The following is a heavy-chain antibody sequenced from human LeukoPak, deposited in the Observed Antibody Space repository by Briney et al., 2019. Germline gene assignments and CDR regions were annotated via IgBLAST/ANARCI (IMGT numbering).Heavy chain of an antibody. CDR2: IIPIFGTA. CDR3: ARVGYSSGWFDY. D-gene: IGHD6-19*01. CDR1: GGTFSSYA. Sequence: SVKVSCKASGGTFSSYAISWERQAPGQGLEWMGGIIPIFGTANYAQKFQGRVTITADESTSTAYMELSSLRSEDTAVYYCARVGYSSGWFDYWGQGTLVTVSS. J-gene: IGHJ4*02. V-gene: IGHV1-69*13.